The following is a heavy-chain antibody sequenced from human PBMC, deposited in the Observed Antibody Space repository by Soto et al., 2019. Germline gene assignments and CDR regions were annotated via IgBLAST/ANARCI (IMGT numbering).Heavy chain of an antibody. D-gene: IGHD6-6*01. CDR3: ARDRTIAAPTGFDH. CDR2: IWYDGSNK. V-gene: IGHV3-33*01. Sequence: GGSLRLSCAASGFTFSGYGMHWVRQAPGKGLEWVAVIWYDGSNKYYADSVKGRFTISRDNSKNTLYLQMNSLRAEDTAVYYCARDRTIAAPTGFDHWGQGTLVTVSS. J-gene: IGHJ5*02. CDR1: GFTFSGYG.